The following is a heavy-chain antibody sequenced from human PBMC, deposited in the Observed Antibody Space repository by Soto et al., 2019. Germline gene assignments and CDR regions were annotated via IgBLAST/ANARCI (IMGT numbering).Heavy chain of an antibody. Sequence: GGSLRLSCAASGFTFSDYYMSCLRQAPGKGQIRVTYISKSSSYTNYADSVKGRFTISRDNAKNSLYLQMNSLRAEDTAVYYCARAPKAARPDYWGQGTLVTVSS. J-gene: IGHJ4*02. CDR3: ARAPKAARPDY. D-gene: IGHD6-6*01. V-gene: IGHV3-11*06. CDR1: GFTFSDYY. CDR2: ISKSSSYT.